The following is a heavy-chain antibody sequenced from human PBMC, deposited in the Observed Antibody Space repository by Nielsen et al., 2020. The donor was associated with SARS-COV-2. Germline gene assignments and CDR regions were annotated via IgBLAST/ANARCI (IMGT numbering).Heavy chain of an antibody. CDR2: ISWNSGSI. J-gene: IGHJ4*02. CDR1: GFTFDDYA. V-gene: IGHV3-9*01. Sequence: SLKISCAASGFTFDDYAMHWVRQAPGKGLEWVSGISWNSGSIGYADSVKGRFTISRDYSKDTLYLQMKSLRAEDTAVYYCARNKWLTGWDPFDYWGQGTLVTVSS. CDR3: ARNKWLTGWDPFDY. D-gene: IGHD3-9*01.